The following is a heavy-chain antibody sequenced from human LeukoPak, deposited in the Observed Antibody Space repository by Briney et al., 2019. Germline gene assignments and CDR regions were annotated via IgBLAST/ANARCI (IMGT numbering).Heavy chain of an antibody. CDR2: IKQDGSEK. J-gene: IGHJ4*02. D-gene: IGHD1-26*01. CDR3: ARDLWELLVGGYYFDY. V-gene: IGHV3-7*01. Sequence: PGGSLRLSCAASGFTFSNAWMSWVRQAPGKGLEWVANIKQDGSEKYYVDSVKGRFTISRDNAKNSLYLQMNSLRAEDTAVYYCARDLWELLVGGYYFDYWGQGTLVTVSS. CDR1: GFTFSNAW.